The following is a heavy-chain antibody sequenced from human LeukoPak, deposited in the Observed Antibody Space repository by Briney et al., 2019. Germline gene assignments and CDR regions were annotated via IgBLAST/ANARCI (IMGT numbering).Heavy chain of an antibody. D-gene: IGHD2-2*02. CDR3: ARDSPTADIVVVPAAILID. J-gene: IGHJ4*02. V-gene: IGHV4-34*01. Sequence: SETLSLTCAVYGGSFSGYYWSWIRQPPGKGLEWIGEINHSGSTYYNPSLKSRVTISVDTSKNQFSLTLSSVTAADTAVYYCARDSPTADIVVVPAAILIDWGQGTLVTVSS. CDR1: GGSFSGYY. CDR2: INHSGST.